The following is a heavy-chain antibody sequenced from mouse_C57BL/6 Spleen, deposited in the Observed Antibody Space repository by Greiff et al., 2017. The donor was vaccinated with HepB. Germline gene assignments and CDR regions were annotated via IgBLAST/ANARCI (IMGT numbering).Heavy chain of an antibody. V-gene: IGHV1-80*01. Sequence: QVQLQQSGAELVKPGASVKISCKASGYAFSSYWMNWVKQRPGKGLEWIGQIYPGDGDTNYHGKFKGKATLTADKSSSTAYMQLSSLTSEDSAVYFWARGVGPHYFDYWGQGTTLTVSS. D-gene: IGHD1-1*02. CDR1: GYAFSSYW. CDR3: ARGVGPHYFDY. J-gene: IGHJ2*01. CDR2: IYPGDGDT.